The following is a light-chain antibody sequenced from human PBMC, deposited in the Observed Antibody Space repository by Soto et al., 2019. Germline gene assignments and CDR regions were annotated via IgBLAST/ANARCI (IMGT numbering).Light chain of an antibody. CDR2: ANI. J-gene: IGLJ1*01. CDR1: SSNIGAGYD. CDR3: QTYDSSLSVFV. V-gene: IGLV1-40*01. Sequence: QSVLTQPPPVSGAPGQSVTISCTGSSSNIGAGYDVHWYQQVPGTAPKLLIYANINRPSGVPDRFSGSMSGTSASLAITGLQVEDEADYYCQTYDSSLSVFVFGAGTKVTVL.